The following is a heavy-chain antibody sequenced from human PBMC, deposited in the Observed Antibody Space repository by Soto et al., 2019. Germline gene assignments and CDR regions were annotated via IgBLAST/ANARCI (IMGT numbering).Heavy chain of an antibody. Sequence: SETLSLTCTVSGGSMSSSTYYWGWIRQPPGKGLEWIGSIYYSGRTHYNPSLESRVTISVDTSKNQFSLKLSSVTAADTAVYYCARVNICFESHRHYYFLAVCDKGSTVTV. J-gene: IGHJ6*03. CDR1: GGSMSSSTYY. D-gene: IGHD3-9*01. V-gene: IGHV4-39*01. CDR3: ARVNICFESHRHYYFLAV. CDR2: IYYSGRT.